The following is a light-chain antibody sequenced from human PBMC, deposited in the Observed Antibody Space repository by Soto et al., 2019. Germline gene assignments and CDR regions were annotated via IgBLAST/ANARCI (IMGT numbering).Light chain of an antibody. J-gene: IGLJ2*01. CDR2: DVT. CDR1: SSDIGGYNF. CDR3: SSYTSSITPVV. V-gene: IGLV2-14*01. Sequence: QSVLTQPASVSGSPGQSITISCTGTSSDIGGYNFVSWYQQHPGKAPKLMIFDVTNRPSGVSNRFSGSKSGDTASLTISGLQAEDEADYYCSSYTSSITPVVFGGGTKLTVL.